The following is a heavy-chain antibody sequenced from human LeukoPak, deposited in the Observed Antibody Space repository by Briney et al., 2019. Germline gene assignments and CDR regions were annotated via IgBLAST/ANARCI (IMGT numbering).Heavy chain of an antibody. V-gene: IGHV3-21*01. CDR3: ARRATTMNDAFDI. CDR1: GFTFSSYG. J-gene: IGHJ3*02. D-gene: IGHD5-24*01. CDR2: ISSSSSYI. Sequence: GGSLRLSCAASGFTFSSYGMNWVRQAPGKGLEWVSSISSSSSYIYYADSVKSRFTISRDNAKNSLYLQMNSLRAEDTAVYYCARRATTMNDAFDIWGQGTMVTVSS.